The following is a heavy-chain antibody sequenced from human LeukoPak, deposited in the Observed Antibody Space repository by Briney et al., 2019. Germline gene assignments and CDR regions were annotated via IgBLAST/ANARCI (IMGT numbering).Heavy chain of an antibody. D-gene: IGHD6-6*01. CDR2: INPNSCGT. J-gene: IGHJ4*02. Sequence: ASVKVSCKASGYTFPGYYMHWVRQAPGQGLEWMGWINPNSCGTNYAQKFQGRVTMTRDTSISTAYMELSRLRSDDTAVYYCAREHSSSSGKVFDYWGQGTLVTVSS. V-gene: IGHV1-2*02. CDR3: AREHSSSSGKVFDY. CDR1: GYTFPGYY.